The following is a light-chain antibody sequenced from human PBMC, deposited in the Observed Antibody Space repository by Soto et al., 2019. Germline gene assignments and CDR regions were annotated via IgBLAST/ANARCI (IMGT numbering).Light chain of an antibody. V-gene: IGKV1-5*03. Sequence: DIQMTQSPSTLSASVGDRVTITCRASQSIDRWLAWYQQKPGQAPKLLIYQASTLEAGVPSRFSGSGSGTDFTLTISCLQSEDFATYYCQQYYSDTRTFGQGTKVDI. CDR3: QQYYSDTRT. CDR2: QAS. J-gene: IGKJ1*01. CDR1: QSIDRW.